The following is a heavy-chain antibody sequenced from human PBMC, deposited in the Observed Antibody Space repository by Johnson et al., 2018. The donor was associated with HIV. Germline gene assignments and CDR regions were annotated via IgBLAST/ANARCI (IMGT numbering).Heavy chain of an antibody. CDR2: IWYDGSNK. CDR1: GFTFSSYG. D-gene: IGHD1-26*01. Sequence: VQVVESGGGVVQPGRSLRLSCAVSGFTFSSYGMHWVRQAPGKGLEWVAIIWYDGSNKYYADSVKGRFTISRDNSKNTLYRQMNSLRTEDTAVYYCAKDRGELLSPDAFDIWGQGTMVTVSS. V-gene: IGHV3-33*06. J-gene: IGHJ3*02. CDR3: AKDRGELLSPDAFDI.